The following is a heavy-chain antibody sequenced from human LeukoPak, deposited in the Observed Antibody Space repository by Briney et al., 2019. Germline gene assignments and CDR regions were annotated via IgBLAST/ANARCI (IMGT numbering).Heavy chain of an antibody. CDR2: IIPIFGTA. D-gene: IGHD6-19*01. V-gene: IGHV1-69*01. CDR3: AREADSSGWYHYYYYGMDV. J-gene: IGHJ6*02. CDR1: GGTFSSYA. Sequence: GASVKVSCKASGGTFSSYAISWVRQAPGQGLEWMGGIIPIFGTANYAQKFQGRVTITADESTSTAYMELSSLRSEDTAVYYCAREADSSGWYHYYYYGMDVWGQGTTVTVSS.